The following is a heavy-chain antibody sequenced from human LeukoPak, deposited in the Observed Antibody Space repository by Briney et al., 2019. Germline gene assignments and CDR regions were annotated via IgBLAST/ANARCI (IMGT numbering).Heavy chain of an antibody. D-gene: IGHD3-3*01. CDR1: GFTFSNFA. V-gene: IGHV3-23*01. Sequence: PGGSLRLSCEASGFTFSNFALTWVRQAPGKGLEWVSSISASADYTHYADSVKGRFTISRDDSRNTVYLQMNSLRAEDTAVYYCARDPYDFWSGYYDYYYYYYMDVWGKGTTVTVSS. CDR3: ARDPYDFWSGYYDYYYYYYMDV. CDR2: ISASADYT. J-gene: IGHJ6*03.